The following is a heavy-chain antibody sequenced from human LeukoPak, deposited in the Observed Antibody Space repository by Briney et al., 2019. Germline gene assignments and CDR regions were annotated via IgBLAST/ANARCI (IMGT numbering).Heavy chain of an antibody. D-gene: IGHD2/OR15-2a*01. CDR3: AREEGADQYYFDY. Sequence: SETLSLTCTVSGGSISSYYWSWIRQPSGKGLEWIGYIYYSGSTNYNPSLKSRVTISVDTSKNQFSLKLSSVTAADTAVYYCAREEGADQYYFDYWGQGTLVTVSS. CDR1: GGSISSYY. J-gene: IGHJ4*02. V-gene: IGHV4-59*01. CDR2: IYYSGST.